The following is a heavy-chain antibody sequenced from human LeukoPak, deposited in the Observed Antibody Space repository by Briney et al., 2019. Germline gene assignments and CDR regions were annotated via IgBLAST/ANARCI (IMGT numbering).Heavy chain of an antibody. D-gene: IGHD3-22*01. J-gene: IGHJ5*02. CDR3: ARDQGGCYDSRRGLKSDNWFDP. V-gene: IGHV4-30-2*01. Sequence: PSQTLSLTCAVSGGSIRTGGYSGGWGRQPRGKGLEWIGYIYHSGSTYYNPSLKSRVTISVDRFKNQFSLKLSSVTAADTAVYYCARDQGGCYDSRRGLKSDNWFDPWGQGTLVTVSS. CDR1: GGSIRTGGYS. CDR2: IYHSGST.